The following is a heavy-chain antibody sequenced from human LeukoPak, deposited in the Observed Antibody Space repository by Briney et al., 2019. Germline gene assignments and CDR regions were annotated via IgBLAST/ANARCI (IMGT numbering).Heavy chain of an antibody. Sequence: ASVKVSCKASGYTFTSYYMHWVRRAPGQGLEWMGIINPSGGSTSYAQKFQGRVTMTRDMSTSTVYMELSSLRSEDTAVYYCARSVAGIYHFDYWGQGTLVTVSS. CDR2: INPSGGST. CDR1: GYTFTSYY. CDR3: ARSVAGIYHFDY. V-gene: IGHV1-46*01. J-gene: IGHJ4*02. D-gene: IGHD6-19*01.